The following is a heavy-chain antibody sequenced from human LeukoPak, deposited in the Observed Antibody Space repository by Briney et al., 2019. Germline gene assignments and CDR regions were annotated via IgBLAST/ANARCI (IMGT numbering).Heavy chain of an antibody. D-gene: IGHD5-12*01. Sequence: GGSLRLSCGASGFTLSSNWMTWVRQAPGRGLEWVASIKQDGSVKYYVDSEKGRFTISRDNARNSLSLQMNSLGVEDTAVYFCARWGQTSGYYYVDNWGQGTLVTVSS. CDR2: IKQDGSVK. CDR1: GFTLSSNW. J-gene: IGHJ4*02. V-gene: IGHV3-7*01. CDR3: ARWGQTSGYYYVDN.